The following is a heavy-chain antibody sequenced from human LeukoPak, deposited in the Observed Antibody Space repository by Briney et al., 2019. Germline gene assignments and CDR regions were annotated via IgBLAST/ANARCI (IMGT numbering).Heavy chain of an antibody. V-gene: IGHV3-23*01. CDR2: MSGSGGRT. CDR3: AKSSTGYSVDAFDI. Sequence: GGSLRLSCAASGFTFNTYAMSWVRQAPGKGLEWVSAMSGSGGRTYYADSVKGRFTISRDNSKNTLYLQMNSLRAEDTAVYYCAKSSTGYSVDAFDIWGQGTMVTVSS. J-gene: IGHJ3*02. D-gene: IGHD3-9*01. CDR1: GFTFNTYA.